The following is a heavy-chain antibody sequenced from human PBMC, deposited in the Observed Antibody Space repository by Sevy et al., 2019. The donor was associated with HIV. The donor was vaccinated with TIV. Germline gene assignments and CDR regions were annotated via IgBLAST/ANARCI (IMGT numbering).Heavy chain of an antibody. CDR2: IRSKDYGGAT. V-gene: IGHV3-49*03. Sequence: GGSLRLSCTGSGFTFGDYAMSWFRQALGMGLEWVGFIRSKDYGGATEYAASVKGRFTISRDDSKSIADLQMNSLKTEDTAVYYCTRGYYYDSSGYSDYWGQGTLVTVSS. CDR1: GFTFGDYA. D-gene: IGHD3-22*01. CDR3: TRGYYYDSSGYSDY. J-gene: IGHJ4*02.